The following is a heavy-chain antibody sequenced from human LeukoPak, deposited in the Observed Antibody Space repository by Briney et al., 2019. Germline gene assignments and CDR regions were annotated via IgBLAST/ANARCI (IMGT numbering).Heavy chain of an antibody. CDR3: ARVGRFYTDAFDI. D-gene: IGHD3-16*01. CDR2: INPSGGST. V-gene: IGHV1-46*01. J-gene: IGHJ3*02. Sequence: ASVKVSCKACGYTFTSYYMHWVRQAPGQGLEWMGIINPSGGSTSYAQKFQGRVTMTRDTSTSTVYMELSSLRCEDTAVYYCARVGRFYTDAFDIWGQGTMVTVSS. CDR1: GYTFTSYY.